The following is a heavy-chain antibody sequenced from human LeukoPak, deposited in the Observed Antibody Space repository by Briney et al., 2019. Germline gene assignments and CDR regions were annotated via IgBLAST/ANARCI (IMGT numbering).Heavy chain of an antibody. CDR2: MNPNSGNT. V-gene: IGHV1-8*01. CDR1: GYTFTSYD. J-gene: IGHJ4*02. CDR3: ARDCRTGPFDY. Sequence: ASVKVSCKASGYTFTSYDINWVRQATGQGLEWMGWMNPNSGNTGYAQKFQGRVTLTRNTSISTAYMELSSPRSEDTAVYYCARDCRTGPFDYWGQGTLVTVSS. D-gene: IGHD2-21*01.